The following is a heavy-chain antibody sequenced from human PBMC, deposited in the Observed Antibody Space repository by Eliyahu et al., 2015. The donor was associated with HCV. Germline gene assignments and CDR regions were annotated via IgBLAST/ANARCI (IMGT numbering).Heavy chain of an antibody. CDR2: INHSXST. V-gene: IGHV4-34*01. Sequence: QVQLQQWGAGLLKPSETLSLTCAVYGGSFSGYYWSWIRQPPGKGLEWIGEINHSXSTNYNPSLKSRVTISVDTSKNQFSLKLSSVTAPDTAVYYCARGPFRVWRDYGAPSYFDYWGQGTLVTVSS. D-gene: IGHD4-17*01. CDR1: GGSFSGYY. CDR3: ARGPFRVWRDYGAPSYFDY. J-gene: IGHJ4*02.